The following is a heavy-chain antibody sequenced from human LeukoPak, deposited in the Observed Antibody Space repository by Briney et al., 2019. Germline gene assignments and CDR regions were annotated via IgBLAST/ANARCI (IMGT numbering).Heavy chain of an antibody. V-gene: IGHV3-21*01. J-gene: IGHJ6*02. Sequence: GGSLRLSCAASGFTFSSYSMNWVRQAPGKGLEWVSSISSSSSYICYADSVKGRFTISRDNAKNSLYLQMNSLRAEDTAVYYCARDSYDFWSGYPYSYYYYYGMVVWGQGTTVTVSS. D-gene: IGHD3-3*01. CDR1: GFTFSSYS. CDR2: ISSSSSYI. CDR3: ARDSYDFWSGYPYSYYYYYGMVV.